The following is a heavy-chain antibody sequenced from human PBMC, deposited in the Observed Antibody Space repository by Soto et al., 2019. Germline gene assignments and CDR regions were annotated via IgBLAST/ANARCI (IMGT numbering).Heavy chain of an antibody. CDR1: GFTFSSYS. CDR2: ISSSSSYI. Sequence: PGGSLRLSCAASGFTFSSYSMNWVRQAPGKGLEWVSSISSSSSYIYYADSVKGRFTISRDNAKNSLYLQMNSLRAEDTAVYYCARDPFQMAGQPPYWGQGTLVTVSS. CDR3: ARDPFQMAGQPPY. J-gene: IGHJ4*02. V-gene: IGHV3-21*01. D-gene: IGHD6-19*01.